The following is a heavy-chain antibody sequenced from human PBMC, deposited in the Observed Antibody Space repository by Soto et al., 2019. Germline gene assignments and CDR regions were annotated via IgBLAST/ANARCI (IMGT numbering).Heavy chain of an antibody. CDR2: VYYTGAT. D-gene: IGHD2-15*01. Sequence: SETLSLTCNVTGFSIIRGSYFWSWIRQPPGKALEWLGYVYYTGATSYNPALGGRVTISLDTSKTQFSLKLTSVTAADTAVYFCARDNPSPFQYSPAGWFDPWGQGRMVTVSS. V-gene: IGHV4-61*01. CDR3: ARDNPSPFQYSPAGWFDP. CDR1: GFSIIRGSYF. J-gene: IGHJ5*02.